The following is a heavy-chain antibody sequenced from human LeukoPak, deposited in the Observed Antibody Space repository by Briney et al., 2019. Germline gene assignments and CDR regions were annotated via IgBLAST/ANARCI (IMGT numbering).Heavy chain of an antibody. Sequence: ASVKVSCKASGGTFSSYAISWVRQAPGQGLEWMGGIIPIFGTANYAQKFQGRVTITADESTSTAYMELSSLRSEDTAVYYCVRGEYCGGDCYSNFDYWGQGTLVTVSS. D-gene: IGHD2-21*01. J-gene: IGHJ4*02. CDR1: GGTFSSYA. CDR2: IIPIFGTA. V-gene: IGHV1-69*13. CDR3: VRGEYCGGDCYSNFDY.